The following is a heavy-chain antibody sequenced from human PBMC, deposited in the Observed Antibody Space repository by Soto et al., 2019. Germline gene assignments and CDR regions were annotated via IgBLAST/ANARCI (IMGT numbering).Heavy chain of an antibody. Sequence: QVQLVQSGAEVKRPGSSVKVSCESSGDTFNSYVISWVRQAPGQGLEWMGGIIPIIGVTHYARKFQGRVTSSALSSTGTAYMELTNLGFEDTALYYCARESLGAKGADHWGQGTLVTVSS. CDR2: IIPIIGVT. J-gene: IGHJ4*02. D-gene: IGHD3-16*01. CDR1: GDTFNSYV. V-gene: IGHV1-69*17. CDR3: ARESLGAKGADH.